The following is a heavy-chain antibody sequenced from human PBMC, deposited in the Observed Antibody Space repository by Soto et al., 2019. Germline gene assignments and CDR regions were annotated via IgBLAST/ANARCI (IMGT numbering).Heavy chain of an antibody. D-gene: IGHD3-10*01. CDR1: GFSFRDYY. J-gene: IGHJ4*02. CDR3: ARDGDHYGSGSHNDAVF. CDR2: ISGSGDNI. Sequence: QVQLVESGGGLVKPGGSLRLSCATSGFSFRDYYMSWIRQTPGKGLEWISYISGSGDNIYYGGSVQGRFTISRDNDKNSLYLQMNSLRADDTAVYYCARDGDHYGSGSHNDAVFWGQGILVTVSS. V-gene: IGHV3-11*01.